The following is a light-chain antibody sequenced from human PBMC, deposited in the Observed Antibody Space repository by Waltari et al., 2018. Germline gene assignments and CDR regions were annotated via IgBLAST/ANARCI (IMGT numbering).Light chain of an antibody. V-gene: IGKV1-12*01. CDR2: AAS. CDR1: QDIGSS. Sequence: EIQMTQSPSSVFASVGDRVAITCRATQDIGSSLAWYQQKPGQGPNLLIYAASNLQTGVPSRFSGSGSGADFTLTINSLQPEDFAVYYCQQCHSVPPTFGQGTRVEIK. CDR3: QQCHSVPPT. J-gene: IGKJ1*01.